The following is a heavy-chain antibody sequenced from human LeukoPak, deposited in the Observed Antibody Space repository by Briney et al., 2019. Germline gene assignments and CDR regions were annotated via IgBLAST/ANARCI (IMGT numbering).Heavy chain of an antibody. CDR1: GGSIRSYY. J-gene: IGHJ4*02. D-gene: IGHD2-2*01. V-gene: IGHV4-34*01. CDR2: INHSGST. CDR3: ARGVVISRFDY. Sequence: KTSETLSLTCTVSGGSIRSYYWSWIRQPPGKGLEWIGEINHSGSTNYNPSLKSRVTISVDTSKNQFSLKLSSVTAADTAVYYCARGVVISRFDYWGQGTLVTVSS.